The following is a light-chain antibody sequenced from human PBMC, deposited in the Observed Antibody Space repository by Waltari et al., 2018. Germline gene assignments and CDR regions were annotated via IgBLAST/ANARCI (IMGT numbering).Light chain of an antibody. V-gene: IGLV3-21*02. Sequence: SYELTQPPSVSVAPGQTARITCDGDKLGSKNVHWYQHKPGQAPVLVGYDDGDRPSGIPERFSGSNAGNTAALTISRVDAGDEAEYYCQVWDSGSNHYVFGTVTKVTVL. CDR1: KLGSKN. CDR2: DDG. J-gene: IGLJ1*01. CDR3: QVWDSGSNHYV.